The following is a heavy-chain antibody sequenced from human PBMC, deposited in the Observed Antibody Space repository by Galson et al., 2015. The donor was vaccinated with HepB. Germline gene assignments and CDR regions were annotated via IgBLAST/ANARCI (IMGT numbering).Heavy chain of an antibody. D-gene: IGHD4-17*01. CDR3: ARSSFDGDYGVRFDP. V-gene: IGHV3-66*01. Sequence: SLRLSCAASGFTVSSNYMSWVRQAPGKGLEWVSVIYSGGSTYYADSVKGRFTISRDNSKNTLYLQMNSLRAEDTAVYYCARSSFDGDYGVRFDPWGQGTLVTVSS. CDR1: GFTVSSNY. J-gene: IGHJ5*02. CDR2: IYSGGST.